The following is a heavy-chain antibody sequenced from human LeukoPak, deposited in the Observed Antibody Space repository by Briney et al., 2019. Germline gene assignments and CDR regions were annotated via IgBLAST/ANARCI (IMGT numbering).Heavy chain of an antibody. J-gene: IGHJ4*02. CDR2: ISYDGSNK. V-gene: IGHV3-30*18. CDR1: GFTFSSYG. Sequence: PGRSLRLSCTASGFTFSSYGMHWVRQAPGKGLEWVAVISYDGSNKYYADSVKGRFTISRDNSKNTLYLQMNSLRPDDTAVYYCAKDLGPVALNGGDYWGQGTLVTVSS. CDR3: AKDLGPVALNGGDY. D-gene: IGHD6-19*01.